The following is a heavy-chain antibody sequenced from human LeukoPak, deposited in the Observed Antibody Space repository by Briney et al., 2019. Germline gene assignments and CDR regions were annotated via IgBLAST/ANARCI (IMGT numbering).Heavy chain of an antibody. J-gene: IGHJ4*02. Sequence: GGSLRLSCVASGFSFSGFAIHWVRQAPGKGLVWVSRINSDGSSTSYADSVKGRFTISRDNAKNTLYLQMNSLRAEDTAVYYCARGAMIVVVITDWGQGTLVTVSS. CDR1: GFSFSGFA. CDR3: ARGAMIVVVITD. D-gene: IGHD3-22*01. V-gene: IGHV3-74*01. CDR2: INSDGSST.